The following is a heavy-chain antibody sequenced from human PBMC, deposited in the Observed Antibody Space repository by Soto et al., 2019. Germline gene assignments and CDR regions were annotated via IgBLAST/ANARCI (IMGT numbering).Heavy chain of an antibody. J-gene: IGHJ4*02. CDR1: GFTCSNYW. CDR2: MNQDGSQI. Sequence: GGSLRLSCAVSGFTCSNYWMTWVRQAPGKGLEWVAYMNQDGSQIYYVDSLRGRFTISRDDAKNSLYLQMNSLRVDDTAVYYCERDRGPNPPDYWGQGTLVTVSP. CDR3: ERDRGPNPPDY. V-gene: IGHV3-7*01.